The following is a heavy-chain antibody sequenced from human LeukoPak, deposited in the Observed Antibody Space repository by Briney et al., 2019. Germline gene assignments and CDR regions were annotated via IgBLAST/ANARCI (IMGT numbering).Heavy chain of an antibody. D-gene: IGHD2-15*01. Sequence: ASVKCSCTASGYTFTAYDINWMRQAPRQGLEWMGIINPSGGSTTYAQNIQCRVTITRDMSTSTVYMELSRLSSEDTTVTYFARCDHFELAARRDRYRDLWGGGT. V-gene: IGHV1-46*01. J-gene: IGHJ2*01. CDR1: GYTFTAYD. CDR3: ARCDHFELAARRDRYRDL. CDR2: INPSGGST.